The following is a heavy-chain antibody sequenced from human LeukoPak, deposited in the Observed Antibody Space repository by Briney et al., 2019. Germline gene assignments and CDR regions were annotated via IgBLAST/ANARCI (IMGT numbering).Heavy chain of an antibody. V-gene: IGHV4-59*08. CDR3: ARRYSGSYFGNAFDI. Sequence: SETLSLTCTVSGGSISNYYWSWIRLPPGKGLEWIGSIYYSGSTNYNPSLKSRVTISVDTSKNQFSLKLSSVTAADTAVYYCARRYSGSYFGNAFDIWGQGTMVTVSS. D-gene: IGHD1-26*01. CDR1: GGSISNYY. J-gene: IGHJ3*02. CDR2: IYYSGST.